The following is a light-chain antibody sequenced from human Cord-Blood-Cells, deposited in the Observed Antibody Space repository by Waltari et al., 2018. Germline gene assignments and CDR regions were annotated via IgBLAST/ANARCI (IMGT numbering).Light chain of an antibody. J-gene: IGLJ1*01. V-gene: IGLV2-14*01. CDR1: SSDVGGYNS. Sequence: QSALTQPASVSGSPGQSITISCSGTSSDVGGYNSVSWYQQHPGKAPTLMIYDVSKRPSGVSNRFSGSKSGNTASLTISGLQAEDEADYYCSSYTSSSTYVFGTGTKVTVL. CDR2: DVS. CDR3: SSYTSSSTYV.